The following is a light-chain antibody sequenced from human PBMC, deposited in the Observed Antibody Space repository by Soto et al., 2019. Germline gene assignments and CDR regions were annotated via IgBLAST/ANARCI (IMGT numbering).Light chain of an antibody. CDR2: DVS. CDR3: CSYTTSNTRQIV. V-gene: IGLV2-14*01. CDR1: SSDVGGYNY. J-gene: IGLJ1*01. Sequence: SALTQPASVSGSPGQSITIYCTGTSSDVGGYNYVSWYQQHPGKAPKFMIYDVSNRPSGVSNRFSDSKSGNTASLTISGLQAEDEADYYCCSYTTSNTRQIVFGTGTKVTVL.